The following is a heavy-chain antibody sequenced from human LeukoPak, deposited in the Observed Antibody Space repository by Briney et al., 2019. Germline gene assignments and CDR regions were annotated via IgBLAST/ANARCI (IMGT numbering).Heavy chain of an antibody. CDR1: GFTFSSYA. V-gene: IGHV3-30*04. CDR2: ISYDGSNK. J-gene: IGHJ4*02. D-gene: IGHD2-21*02. CDR3: AKDLERHIVVVTASAADY. Sequence: GGSLRLSCAASGFTFSSYAMHWVRQAPGKGLEWVAVISYDGSNKYYADSVKGRFTISRDNSKNTLYLQMNSLRAEDTAVYYCAKDLERHIVVVTASAADYWGQGTLVTVSS.